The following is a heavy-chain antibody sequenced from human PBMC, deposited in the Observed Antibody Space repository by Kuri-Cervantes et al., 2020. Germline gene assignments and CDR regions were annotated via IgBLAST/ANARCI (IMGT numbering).Heavy chain of an antibody. J-gene: IGHJ3*01. Sequence: GESLKISCAASGFTVSSNYMSWVRQAPGKGLEWVSVIYSGGSTYYADSVKGRFTISRDNSKNTLYLQMNSLRAEDTAVYYCARDNYGSLDFWGQGTMVTVSS. CDR3: ARDNYGSLDF. V-gene: IGHV3-53*01. CDR2: IYSGGST. CDR1: GFTVSSNY. D-gene: IGHD3-10*01.